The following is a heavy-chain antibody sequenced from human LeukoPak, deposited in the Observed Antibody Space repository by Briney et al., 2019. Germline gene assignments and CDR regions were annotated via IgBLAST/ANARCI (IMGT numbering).Heavy chain of an antibody. CDR1: GLTYSGSA. Sequence: PGGSLRLSCAASGLTYSGSALHWVRQASGKGLEWVGRIRSTANGYATAYAASVKGRFTISRDDSKNTAYLQMDSLKTEDTAVYYSTGNYYGSGSYADFDYWGQGTLVTVSS. CDR2: IRSTANGYAT. J-gene: IGHJ4*02. V-gene: IGHV3-73*01. D-gene: IGHD3-10*01. CDR3: TGNYYGSGSYADFDY.